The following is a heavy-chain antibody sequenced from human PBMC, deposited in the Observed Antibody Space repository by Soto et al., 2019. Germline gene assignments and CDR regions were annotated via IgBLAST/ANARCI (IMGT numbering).Heavy chain of an antibody. CDR3: TTALYSSGWSDAFDI. CDR2: IKSKTDGGTT. V-gene: IGHV3-15*01. D-gene: IGHD6-19*01. Sequence: PGGSLRLSCAASGFTFSNAWMSWVRQAPGKGLEWVGRIKSKTDGGTTDYAAPVKGRFTISRDDSKNTLYLQMNSLKTEDTAVYYCTTALYSSGWSDAFDIWGQGTMVTVSS. CDR1: GFTFSNAW. J-gene: IGHJ3*02.